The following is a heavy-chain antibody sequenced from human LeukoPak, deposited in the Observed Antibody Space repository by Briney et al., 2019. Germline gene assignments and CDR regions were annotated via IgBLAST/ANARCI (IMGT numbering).Heavy chain of an antibody. CDR1: GFTSDDYA. D-gene: IGHD4-17*01. J-gene: IGHJ4*02. Sequence: GGSLRLSCAASGFTSDDYAMHWVRQAPGKGLEWVSGISWNSGSIGYADSVKGRFTISRDNAKNSLYLQMNSLRAEDMALYYCAKALYGDYFSLDYWGQGTLVTVSS. CDR3: AKALYGDYFSLDY. V-gene: IGHV3-9*02. CDR2: ISWNSGSI.